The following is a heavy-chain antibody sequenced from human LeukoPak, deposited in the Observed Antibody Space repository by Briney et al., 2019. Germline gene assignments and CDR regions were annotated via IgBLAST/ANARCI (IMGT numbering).Heavy chain of an antibody. J-gene: IGHJ6*03. V-gene: IGHV1-2*02. Sequence: GASVKVSCKASGYTFTGYYMHWVRQAPGQGLEWMGWINPNSGGTNYAQKFQGRVTMTRDTSISTAYMELSRLRSDDTAVYYCARALGDYSNYRYYYYYYYMDVWGKGTTVTVSS. D-gene: IGHD4-11*01. CDR1: GYTFTGYY. CDR2: INPNSGGT. CDR3: ARALGDYSNYRYYYYYYYMDV.